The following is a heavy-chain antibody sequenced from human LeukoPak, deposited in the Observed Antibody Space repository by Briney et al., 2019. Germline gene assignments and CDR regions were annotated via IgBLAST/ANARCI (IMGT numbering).Heavy chain of an antibody. CDR2: INHSGST. V-gene: IGHV4-34*01. J-gene: IGHJ5*02. D-gene: IGHD2-2*01. Sequence: PSETLSLTCAVYGGSFSGYYWSWIRQPPGKGLEWIGEINHSGSTNYNPSLKSRVTISVDTSKNQFSLKLSSVTAADTAVYYCARGVVPAAMAGFFFWFDPWGQGTLVTVSS. CDR3: ARGVVPAAMAGFFFWFDP. CDR1: GGSFSGYY.